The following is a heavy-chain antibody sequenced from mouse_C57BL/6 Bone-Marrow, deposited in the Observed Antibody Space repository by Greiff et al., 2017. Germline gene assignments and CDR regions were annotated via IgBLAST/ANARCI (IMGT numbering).Heavy chain of an antibody. CDR2: ISSGSSTI. J-gene: IGHJ2*01. V-gene: IGHV5-17*01. D-gene: IGHD1-1*01. CDR1: GFTFSDYG. Sequence: EVKLMESGGGLVKPGGSLKLSCAASGFTFSDYGMHWVRQAPEKGLEWVAYISSGSSTIYYADTVKGRFTISRDNAKNTLFLQMTSLRSEDTAMYYCARTFTTVKGFDYWGQGTTLTVSS. CDR3: ARTFTTVKGFDY.